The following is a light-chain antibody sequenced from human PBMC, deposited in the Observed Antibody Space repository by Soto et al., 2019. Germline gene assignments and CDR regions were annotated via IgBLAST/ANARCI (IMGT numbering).Light chain of an antibody. CDR3: QQYNIFPYT. CDR2: KAS. V-gene: IGKV1-5*03. Sequence: DIQMTQSPSILSASVGDRVTITCRASQSISTWLAWYQQKPGKAPKLLIYKASSLESGVPSRFSGSGSGTEFTLTISSLQPEDFATFYCQQYNIFPYTFGQGTKLEIK. CDR1: QSISTW. J-gene: IGKJ2*01.